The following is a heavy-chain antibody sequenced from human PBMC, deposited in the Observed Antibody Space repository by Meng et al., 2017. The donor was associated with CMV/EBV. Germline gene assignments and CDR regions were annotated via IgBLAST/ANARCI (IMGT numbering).Heavy chain of an antibody. J-gene: IGHJ6*02. Sequence: GGSLRLSCAASGFTFIVHYMNWVRQAPGKGLEWVSYISSSGSTIYYADSVKGRFTISRDNAKNSLYLQMNSLRAEDTAVYYCARDLAVAGSYYYYGMDVWGQGTTVTVSS. CDR1: GFTFIVHY. V-gene: IGHV3-11*04. CDR3: ARDLAVAGSYYYYGMDV. D-gene: IGHD6-19*01. CDR2: ISSSGSTI.